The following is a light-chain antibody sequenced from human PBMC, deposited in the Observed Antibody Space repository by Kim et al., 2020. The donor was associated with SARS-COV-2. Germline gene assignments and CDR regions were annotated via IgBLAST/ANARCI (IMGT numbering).Light chain of an antibody. CDR2: WAS. Sequence: DIVMTQSPDSLAVSLGERATINCKSSQSVFYSPNKYNYLAWYQQKPGQPPKLLIYWASTRESGVPDRFSGSGSGTDFTLTISSLQAEDVAVYYCQQYSSIPPTFGGGTKVDIK. CDR1: QSVFYSPNKYNY. J-gene: IGKJ4*01. CDR3: QQYSSIPPT. V-gene: IGKV4-1*01.